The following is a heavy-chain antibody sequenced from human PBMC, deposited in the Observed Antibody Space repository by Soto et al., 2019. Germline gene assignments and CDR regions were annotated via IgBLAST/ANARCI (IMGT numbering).Heavy chain of an antibody. CDR1: GGSFNIHY. J-gene: IGHJ5*02. V-gene: IGHV4-34*02. CDR2: INDSGSA. Sequence: QVQLQQWGAGLLQPSETLSLTCAVYGGSFNIHYWSWIRQPPGQGLEWIGEINDSGSANNNPSLKRRVTLSVDTSKNQFSLKLTSVTAADTAIYYCARGQSHTWFDPWGQGTLVTVSS. CDR3: ARGQSHTWFDP.